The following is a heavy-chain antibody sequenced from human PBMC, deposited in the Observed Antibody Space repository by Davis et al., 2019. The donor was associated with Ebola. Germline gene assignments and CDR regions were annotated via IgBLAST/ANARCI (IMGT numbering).Heavy chain of an antibody. D-gene: IGHD3-22*01. V-gene: IGHV3-30-3*01. CDR1: GFTFSSYA. J-gene: IGHJ4*02. CDR2: ISYDGSNK. Sequence: GESLKISCAASGFTFSSYAMHWVRQAPGKGLEWVAVISYDGSNKYYADSVKGRFTISRDNSKNTLYLQMNSLRAEDTAVYYCARGGVTMIGGFDYWGQGTLVTVSS. CDR3: ARGGVTMIGGFDY.